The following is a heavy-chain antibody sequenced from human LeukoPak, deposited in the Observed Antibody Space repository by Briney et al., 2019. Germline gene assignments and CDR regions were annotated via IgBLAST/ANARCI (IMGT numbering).Heavy chain of an antibody. D-gene: IGHD3-22*01. CDR2: INPSDGST. CDR3: ARNPMGCYYDSSTAFDI. Sequence: ASVKVSCKASGYTFTSYYMHWVRQAPGQGLEWMGIINPSDGSTSYAQKFQGRVTMTRDTSTSTVYMELSSLRSEDTAVYYCARNPMGCYYDSSTAFDIWGQGTMVTVSS. J-gene: IGHJ3*02. CDR1: GYTFTSYY. V-gene: IGHV1-46*01.